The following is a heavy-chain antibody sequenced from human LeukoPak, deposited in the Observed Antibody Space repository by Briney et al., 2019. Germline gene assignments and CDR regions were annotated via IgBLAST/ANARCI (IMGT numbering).Heavy chain of an antibody. Sequence: ASVKVSCKASGYTFTSYYMHWVRQAPGQGLEWMGIINPSGGSTNYAQKFQGRVTMTRDTSISTAYMELSRLRSDDTAVYYCARGGQYCSSTTCYLDYWGQGTLVTVSS. CDR1: GYTFTSYY. D-gene: IGHD2-2*01. CDR2: INPSGGST. CDR3: ARGGQYCSSTTCYLDY. J-gene: IGHJ4*02. V-gene: IGHV1-2*02.